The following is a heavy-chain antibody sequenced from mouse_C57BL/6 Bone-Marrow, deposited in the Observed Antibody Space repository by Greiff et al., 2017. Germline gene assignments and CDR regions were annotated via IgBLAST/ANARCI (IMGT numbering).Heavy chain of an antibody. CDR3: ARIGELITTVVATGDWYFDV. D-gene: IGHD1-1*01. V-gene: IGHV8-8*01. J-gene: IGHJ1*03. Sequence: QVTLKVCGPGILQPSQTLSLTCSFSGFSLSTFGMGVGWIRQPSGKGLEWLAHIWWDDDKYYNPALKSRLTNSKDTSQNPVFLKIANVDTSDTATYYCARIGELITTVVATGDWYFDVWGTGTTVTVSS. CDR2: IWWDDDK. CDR1: GFSLSTFGMG.